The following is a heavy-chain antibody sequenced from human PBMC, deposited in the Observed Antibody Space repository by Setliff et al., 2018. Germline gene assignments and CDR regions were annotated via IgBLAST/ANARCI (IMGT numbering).Heavy chain of an antibody. CDR1: GFTFRNYG. Sequence: GGSLRLSCAASGFTFRNYGMHRVRQAPGKGPEWVAVIWFDGGNEFYADSVRGRFTISRDNSKNMLYLQMDSLRVEDTAVYYCAKDQGTGYCSGGSCYLFEHWGQGVQVTVSS. CDR2: IWFDGGNE. V-gene: IGHV3-33*03. CDR3: AKDQGTGYCSGGSCYLFEH. J-gene: IGHJ4*02. D-gene: IGHD2-15*01.